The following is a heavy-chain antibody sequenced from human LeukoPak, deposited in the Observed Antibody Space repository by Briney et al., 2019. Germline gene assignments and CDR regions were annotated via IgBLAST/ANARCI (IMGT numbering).Heavy chain of an antibody. CDR2: IWYDGSNK. CDR3: ARDRAYVTMVLVY. Sequence: GGSLILSCAASGFTFSSYGMHWVRQAPGKGLEWVAVIWYDGSNKYYADSVKGRFTISRDNSKNTLYLQMNSLRAEDTAVYYCARDRAYVTMVLVYWGQGTLVTVSS. J-gene: IGHJ4*02. V-gene: IGHV3-33*01. CDR1: GFTFSSYG. D-gene: IGHD3-10*01.